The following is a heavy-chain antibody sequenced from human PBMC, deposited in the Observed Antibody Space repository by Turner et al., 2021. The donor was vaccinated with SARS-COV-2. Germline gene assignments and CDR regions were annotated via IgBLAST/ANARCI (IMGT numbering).Heavy chain of an antibody. Sequence: QGPLVQSGAEVKKPGASVKVSFKASGYTFTSYDINWVRQATGQGLEWMGWMNPNSGNTGYAQKFQGRVTMTRNTSISTVYMELSSLRSEDTAVYYCARVGEPLRNINDYWGQGTLVTVSS. CDR1: GYTFTSYD. V-gene: IGHV1-8*01. CDR3: ARVGEPLRNINDY. D-gene: IGHD2-21*02. J-gene: IGHJ4*02. CDR2: MNPNSGNT.